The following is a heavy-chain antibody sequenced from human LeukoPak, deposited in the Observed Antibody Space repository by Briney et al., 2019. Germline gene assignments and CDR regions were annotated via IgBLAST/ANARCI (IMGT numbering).Heavy chain of an antibody. V-gene: IGHV3-21*01. CDR1: GFTFSSYS. J-gene: IGHJ4*02. Sequence: PGGSLRLSCAASGFTFSSYSMNWVHQAPGKGLEWVSSISSSSSYIYYADSVKGRFTISRDNAKNSLYLQMNSLRAEDTAVYYCVPGGLAVSGIDYWGQGALVTVSS. CDR2: ISSSSSYI. CDR3: VPGGLAVSGIDY. D-gene: IGHD6-19*01.